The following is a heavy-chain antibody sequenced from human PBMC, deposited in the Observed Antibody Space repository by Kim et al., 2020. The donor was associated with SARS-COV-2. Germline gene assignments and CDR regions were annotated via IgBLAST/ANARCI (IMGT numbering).Heavy chain of an antibody. J-gene: IGHJ2*01. V-gene: IGHV3-15*01. CDR1: GFTLKNTW. Sequence: GGSLRLSCAASGFTLKNTWMNWVRQAPGKGPESVGRIKSEAAGGTADYPAPVAGRFSISRDDSKNILFLQMNSLKIEDTAMYYCSLTRGISGPSGYFDLWGRGTLVTVSS. CDR3: SLTRGISGPSGYFDL. D-gene: IGHD1-20*01. CDR2: IKSEAAGGTA.